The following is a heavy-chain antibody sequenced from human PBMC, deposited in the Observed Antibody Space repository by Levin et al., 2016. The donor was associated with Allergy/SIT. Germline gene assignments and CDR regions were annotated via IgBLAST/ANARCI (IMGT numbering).Heavy chain of an antibody. D-gene: IGHD3-3*01. J-gene: IGHJ4*02. Sequence: WVRQAPGQRLEWMGWINAGNGNTKYSQKFQGRVTITRDTSASTAYMELSSLRSEDTAVYYCAREHYDFWSGYWAYWGQGTLVTVSS. V-gene: IGHV1-3*01. CDR2: INAGNGNT. CDR3: AREHYDFWSGYWAY.